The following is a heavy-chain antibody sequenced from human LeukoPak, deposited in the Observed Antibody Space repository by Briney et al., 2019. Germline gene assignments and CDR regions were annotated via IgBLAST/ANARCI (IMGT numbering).Heavy chain of an antibody. CDR2: IWYDGSNK. CDR3: ARRIDYYDSSGYYYGRVGYYYYYGMDV. D-gene: IGHD3-22*01. V-gene: IGHV3-33*01. Sequence: GRSLRLSCAASGFTFSSYGMHWVRQAPGKGLEWVAVIWYDGSNKYYADSVKGRFTISRDNSKNTLYLQMNSLRAEDTAVYYCARRIDYYDSSGYYYGRVGYYYYYGMDVWGQGTTVTVSS. J-gene: IGHJ6*02. CDR1: GFTFSSYG.